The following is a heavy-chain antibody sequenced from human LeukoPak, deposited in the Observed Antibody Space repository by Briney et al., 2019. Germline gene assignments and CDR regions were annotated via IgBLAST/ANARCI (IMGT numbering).Heavy chain of an antibody. V-gene: IGHV3-53*01. Sequence: GGSLRLSCAASGFTVSNNYMSWVRQAPGKGLEWVSIIYSGGSTYYADSVKGRFTISIDNSKNTLYLQMNSLRAEATAVYYCARVTGPTSTVVRGVIIPAFDYWGQGTLVTVSS. CDR3: ARVTGPTSTVVRGVIIPAFDY. CDR2: IYSGGST. D-gene: IGHD3-10*01. CDR1: GFTVSNNY. J-gene: IGHJ4*02.